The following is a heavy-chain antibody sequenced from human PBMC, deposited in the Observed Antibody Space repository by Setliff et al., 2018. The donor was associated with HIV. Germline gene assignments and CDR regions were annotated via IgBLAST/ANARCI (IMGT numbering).Heavy chain of an antibody. V-gene: IGHV7-4-1*02. J-gene: IGHJ4*02. CDR1: GYTFTNYG. D-gene: IGHD3-3*01. CDR2: INTNTGNP. CDR3: ARDLKRPNSNFWGGYPIPFDS. Sequence: ASVKVSCKASGYTFTNYGITWVRQAPGHGLELMGWINTNTGNPTYAQGFTGRFVFSLDTSVSTAYLQISSLKAEDTAVYFCARDLKRPNSNFWGGYPIPFDSWGQGTLVTVSS.